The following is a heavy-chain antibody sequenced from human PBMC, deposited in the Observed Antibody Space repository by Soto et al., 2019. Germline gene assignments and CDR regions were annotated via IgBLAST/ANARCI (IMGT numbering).Heavy chain of an antibody. V-gene: IGHV3-21*01. Sequence: PGGSLRLSCAASGFTFSSYSMNWARQAPGKGLEWVSSISSSSSYIYYADSVKGRFTISRDNAKNSLYLQMSSLRSEDTAVYYWARFFLELGYGKPKKKKGSAPRGKGT. CDR1: GFTFSSYS. J-gene: IGHJ5*02. CDR3: ARFFLELGYGKPKKKKGSAP. D-gene: IGHD3-3*01. CDR2: ISSSSSYI.